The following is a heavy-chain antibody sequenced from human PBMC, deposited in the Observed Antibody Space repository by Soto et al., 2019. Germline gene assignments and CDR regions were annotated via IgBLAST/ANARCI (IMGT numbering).Heavy chain of an antibody. CDR2: IYWSGDE. CDR1: GFSIITSGVC. D-gene: IGHD6-6*01. V-gene: IGHV2-5*01. J-gene: IGHJ3*02. Sequence: SSPTQVNPTHTLTLTYSFSGFSIITSGVCVGWMRQSPGKSLEWLALIYWSGDEHYRPSLKSRLSIIKDTSKNHVVLIMTDMDPVDTATYYCARGLATLPVSAFDIWGQGTMVTVSS. CDR3: ARGLATLPVSAFDI.